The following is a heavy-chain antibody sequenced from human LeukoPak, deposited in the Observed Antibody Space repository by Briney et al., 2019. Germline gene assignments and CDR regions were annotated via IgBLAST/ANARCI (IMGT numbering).Heavy chain of an antibody. CDR1: GGSFNDYY. Sequence: SETLSLTCAVYGGSFNDYYCSWIRQPQGKGLEWIGEISQSEGTHYNPSLKSRVIMSVDTSKNQCSLKLSSVTAADTAVYYCARGTDRSKTGYWGQGTLVTVSS. V-gene: IGHV4-34*01. CDR2: ISQSEGT. D-gene: IGHD1-26*01. CDR3: ARGTDRSKTGY. J-gene: IGHJ4*02.